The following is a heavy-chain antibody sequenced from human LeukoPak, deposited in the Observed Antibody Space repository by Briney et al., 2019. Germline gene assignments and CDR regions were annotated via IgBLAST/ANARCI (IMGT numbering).Heavy chain of an antibody. CDR2: INPNSGGT. J-gene: IGHJ4*02. CDR1: GYTFTGYY. V-gene: IGHV1-2*02. D-gene: IGHD2-21*02. Sequence: ASVKVSCKASGYTFTGYYMHWVRQAPGQGLEWVGWINPNSGGTNYAQKFQGRVTMTRDTSISTAYMELSRLRSDDTAVYYCARGSTAKRPFDYWGQGTLVTVSS. CDR3: ARGSTAKRPFDY.